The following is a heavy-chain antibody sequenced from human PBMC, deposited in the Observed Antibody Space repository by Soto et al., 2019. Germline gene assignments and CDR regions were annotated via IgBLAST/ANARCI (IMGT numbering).Heavy chain of an antibody. V-gene: IGHV4-34*01. CDR3: ARAILNYNFWSGYPPRSDAFDI. CDR2: INHSGST. D-gene: IGHD3-3*01. CDR1: GGSFSGYY. Sequence: SETLSLTCAVYGGSFSGYYWSWIRQPPGKGLEWIGEINHSGSTNYNPSLKSRVTISVDTSKNQFSLKLSSVTAADTAVYYCARAILNYNFWSGYPPRSDAFDIWGQGTMVTVSS. J-gene: IGHJ3*02.